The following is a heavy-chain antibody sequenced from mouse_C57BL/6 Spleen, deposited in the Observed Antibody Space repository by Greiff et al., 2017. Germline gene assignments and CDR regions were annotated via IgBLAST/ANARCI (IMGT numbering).Heavy chain of an antibody. D-gene: IGHD2-5*01. J-gene: IGHJ2*01. CDR1: GFTFSNYW. CDR3: TVYYSNWDRDY. CDR2: IRLKSDNYAT. Sequence: EVKLMESGGGLVQPGGSMKLSCVASGFTFSNYWMNWVRQSPEKGLEWVAQIRLKSDNYATHYAESVKGRFTISRDDSKSSVYLQMNNLRAEDTGIYYCTVYYSNWDRDYWGQGTTLTVSS. V-gene: IGHV6-3*01.